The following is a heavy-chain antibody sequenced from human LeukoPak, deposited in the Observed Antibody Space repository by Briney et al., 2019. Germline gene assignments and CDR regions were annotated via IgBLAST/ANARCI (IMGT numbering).Heavy chain of an antibody. J-gene: IGHJ5*02. CDR2: IYTSGST. CDR1: GGSISSYY. V-gene: IGHV4-4*09. Sequence: SGTLSLTCTVSGGSISSYYWSWIRQPPGKGLEWIGYIYTSGSTNYNPSLKSRVTISVDTSKNQFSLKLSSVTAADTAVYYCARRGEASNWFDPWGQGTLVTVSS. D-gene: IGHD3-10*01. CDR3: ARRGEASNWFDP.